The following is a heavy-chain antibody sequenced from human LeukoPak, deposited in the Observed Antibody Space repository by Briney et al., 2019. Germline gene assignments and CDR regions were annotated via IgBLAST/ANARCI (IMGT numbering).Heavy chain of an antibody. D-gene: IGHD5-18*01. J-gene: IGHJ6*03. CDR1: GYTFTSYG. Sequence: RGASVKVSCKASGYTFTSYGINWVRQAPGQGLEWMGWISAYNGNTNYAQELQGRVTMTTDTSTTTAYMELRSLRSDDTAVYYCAKCGAMAYYYYYMDVWGKGTTVTVSS. CDR3: AKCGAMAYYYYYMDV. CDR2: ISAYNGNT. V-gene: IGHV1-18*01.